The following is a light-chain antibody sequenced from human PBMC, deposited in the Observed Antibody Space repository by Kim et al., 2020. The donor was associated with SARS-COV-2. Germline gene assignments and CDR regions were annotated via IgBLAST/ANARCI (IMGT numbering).Light chain of an antibody. Sequence: SYELTQPPSVSVSPGQTASITCSGDKLGHKFASWYQQKPGQSLVLVIYQDSKRPSGIPERFSGSNSGNTATLTISGTQAMDEADYYCQAWDSTTAEVFGG. CDR3: QAWDSTTAEV. CDR1: KLGHKF. CDR2: QDS. J-gene: IGLJ3*02. V-gene: IGLV3-1*01.